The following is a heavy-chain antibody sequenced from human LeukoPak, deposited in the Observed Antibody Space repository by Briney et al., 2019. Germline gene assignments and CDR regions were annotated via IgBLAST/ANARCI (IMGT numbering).Heavy chain of an antibody. Sequence: GGSLRLSCAASGFIFSTYGMHWVRQAPGKGLEWVAVISYDGSNKYYADSVKGRFTISRDNSKNTLYLQMNSLRAEDTAVYYCATLSVVVTAAYFDYWGQGTLVTVSS. J-gene: IGHJ4*02. CDR2: ISYDGSNK. CDR3: ATLSVVVTAAYFDY. D-gene: IGHD2-21*02. V-gene: IGHV3-30*19. CDR1: GFIFSTYG.